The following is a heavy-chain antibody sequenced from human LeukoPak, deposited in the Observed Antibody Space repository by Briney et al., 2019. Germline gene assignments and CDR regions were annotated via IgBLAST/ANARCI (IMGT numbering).Heavy chain of an antibody. CDR1: GYXFTGYY. CDR3: ARVAGSSGYYRFDP. J-gene: IGHJ5*02. V-gene: IGHV1-2*02. CDR2: INPNSGGT. Sequence: ASVKVSCKASGYXFTGYYIHWVRQAPGQGREWLGWINPNSGGTNYAQKFQGRVTMTRDTSISTAYMELSRLRSDDTAVYYCARVAGSSGYYRFDPWGQGTLVTVSS. D-gene: IGHD3-22*01.